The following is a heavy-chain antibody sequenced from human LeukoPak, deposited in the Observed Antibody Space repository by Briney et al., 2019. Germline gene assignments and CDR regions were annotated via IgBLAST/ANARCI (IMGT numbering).Heavy chain of an antibody. V-gene: IGHV5-51*01. CDR3: ASLGDSGYRYDAFDI. CDR2: IYPGDSDT. D-gene: IGHD5-12*01. CDR1: GYSFTNYW. Sequence: GESLKIYCKGSGYSFTNYWIGWVRQMPGKGLEWMGIIYPGDSDTRYSPSFQGQVTISADKSISTAYLQWSSLKASDTAMYYCASLGDSGYRYDAFDIWGQGTMVTVSS. J-gene: IGHJ3*02.